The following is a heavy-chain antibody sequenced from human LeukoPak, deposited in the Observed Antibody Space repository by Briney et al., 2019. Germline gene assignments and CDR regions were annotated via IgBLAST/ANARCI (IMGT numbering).Heavy chain of an antibody. V-gene: IGHV4-39*01. CDR1: GGSISSSSYY. J-gene: IGHJ4*02. Sequence: SETLSLTCTVSGGSISSSSYYWGWIRQPPGKGLEWIGSIYDSGSTNYNPSLKSRVTISVDTSKNQFSLKLSSVTAADTAVYYCAKQGPTVVTHFDSWGQGILVTVSS. CDR2: IYDSGST. D-gene: IGHD4-23*01. CDR3: AKQGPTVVTHFDS.